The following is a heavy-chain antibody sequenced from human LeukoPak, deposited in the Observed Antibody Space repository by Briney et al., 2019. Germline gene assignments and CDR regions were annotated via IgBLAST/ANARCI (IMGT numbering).Heavy chain of an antibody. V-gene: IGHV1-2*02. CDR2: INPNSGGT. Sequence: ASVKVSCKASGYSFTGYYIHWVRQAPGQGLEWMGWINPNSGGTNYAQKFQGGVTMTRDTSISTAYMELSRLRSDDTAVYYCARNKTMVRGVFGYWGQGTLVTVSS. D-gene: IGHD3-10*01. CDR3: ARNKTMVRGVFGY. J-gene: IGHJ4*02. CDR1: GYSFTGYY.